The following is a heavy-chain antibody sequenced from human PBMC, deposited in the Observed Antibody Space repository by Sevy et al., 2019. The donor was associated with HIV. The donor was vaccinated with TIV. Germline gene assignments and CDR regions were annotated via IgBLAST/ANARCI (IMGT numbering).Heavy chain of an antibody. J-gene: IGHJ6*03. Sequence: GGSLRLSCAASGFTFSYYWMHWVRQAPGKGLVWVSCFNSDGSSTSYADSVKGRFTISRDNAKNTLYLQMNSLRAEDRAVYYGARWNENGGWRSYMDVWGKGTMVTVSS. CDR3: ARWNENGGWRSYMDV. CDR2: FNSDGSST. CDR1: GFTFSYYW. D-gene: IGHD1-1*01. V-gene: IGHV3-74*01.